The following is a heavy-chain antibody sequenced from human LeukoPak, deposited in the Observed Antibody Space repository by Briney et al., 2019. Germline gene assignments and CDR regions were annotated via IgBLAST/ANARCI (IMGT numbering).Heavy chain of an antibody. CDR2: IYHSGST. V-gene: IGHV4-4*02. CDR3: ARVPPYYDILTGYNKTYYYYSGMEV. Sequence: NPSETLSLTCAVSGGSISSSNWWSWVRQPPGKGLEWIGEIYHSGSTNYNPSLKSRVTISVDKSKNQFSLKLSSVTAADTAVYYCARVPPYYDILTGYNKTYYYYSGMEVWAQGTTVTVSS. CDR1: GGSISSSNW. J-gene: IGHJ6*02. D-gene: IGHD3-9*01.